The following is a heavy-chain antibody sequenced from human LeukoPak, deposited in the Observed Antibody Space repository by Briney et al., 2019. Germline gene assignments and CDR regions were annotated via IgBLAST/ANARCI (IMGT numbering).Heavy chain of an antibody. V-gene: IGHV3-9*01. CDR3: AKDGYSSGWLDY. J-gene: IGHJ4*02. CDR1: GFTLDDYV. D-gene: IGHD6-19*01. Sequence: SLRLSRAAPGFTLDDYVMHWVRQAPGEGLGRVSGISWNSGSIGYADSVKGRFTISRDNAKTALYLQMNMRIAEDEALYYCAKDGYSSGWLDYCGQETLVTVSS. CDR2: ISWNSGSI.